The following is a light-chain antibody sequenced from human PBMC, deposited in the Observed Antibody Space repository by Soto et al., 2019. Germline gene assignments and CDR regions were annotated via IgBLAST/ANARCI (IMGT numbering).Light chain of an antibody. Sequence: QSVLTQPASVSGCPGQSITISCTGTTNDVGGYNYVSWYQQHPGKAPKLLIFEVSSRPSGVSNRFSGSKSDNTASLTISALQAEDEADYFCNSYTSSTSRPYVFGTGTKVTVL. J-gene: IGLJ1*01. V-gene: IGLV2-14*01. CDR3: NSYTSSTSRPYV. CDR1: TNDVGGYNY. CDR2: EVS.